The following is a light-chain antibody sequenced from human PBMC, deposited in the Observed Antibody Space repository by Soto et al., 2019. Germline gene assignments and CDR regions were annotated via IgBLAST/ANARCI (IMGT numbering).Light chain of an antibody. CDR1: SSNIGSNT. CDR2: SNN. Sequence: QSVLTQPPSASGTPGQRVTISCSGSSSNIGSNTVNWYQQLPGTAPKLLIYSNNQRPSGVPDRFSGSKSGTSASLAISGLQSEDEAEYYCAAWDDSRNGPYVFGTGTKLTVL. J-gene: IGLJ1*01. V-gene: IGLV1-44*01. CDR3: AAWDDSRNGPYV.